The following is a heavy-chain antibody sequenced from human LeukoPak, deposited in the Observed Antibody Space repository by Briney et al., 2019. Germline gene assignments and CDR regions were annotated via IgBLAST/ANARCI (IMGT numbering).Heavy chain of an antibody. V-gene: IGHV4-38-2*01. J-gene: IGHJ4*02. Sequence: SSETLSLTCAVSDHSISSGYYWGWIRQPPGKGLEWIGSIHHSGSIYYDPSLKSRVTISLDTSKNQFSLKVTSVTAADTAVYYCAGGIVGVHAYWGQGTLLTVSS. D-gene: IGHD1-26*01. CDR1: DHSISSGYY. CDR3: AGGIVGVHAY. CDR2: IHHSGSI.